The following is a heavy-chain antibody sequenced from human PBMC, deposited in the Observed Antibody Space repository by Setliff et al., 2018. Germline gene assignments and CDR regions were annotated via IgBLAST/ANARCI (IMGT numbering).Heavy chain of an antibody. CDR3: TTSRAPRVVLAADFDL. D-gene: IGHD2-21*01. V-gene: IGHV1-18*01. J-gene: IGHJ4*02. CDR2: ISGYTGET. Sequence: ASVKVSCKTSGFSFTSFGFSWVRQAPGQGLEWMGSISGYTGETNNAQKFQDRLPVTADTSSKTIYMELRSLTSDDTAVYFCTTSRAPRVVLAADFDLWGQGTLVTSPQ. CDR1: GFSFTSFG.